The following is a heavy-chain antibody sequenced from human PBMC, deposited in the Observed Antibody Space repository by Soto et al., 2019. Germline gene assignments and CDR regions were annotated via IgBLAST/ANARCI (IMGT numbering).Heavy chain of an antibody. D-gene: IGHD2-21*02. V-gene: IGHV3-74*01. CDR2: INSDGSST. J-gene: IGHJ4*02. CDR1: GFTFSSYW. CDR3: ARPRPYCGGDCPDS. Sequence: EVQLVESGGGLVQPGGSLRLSCAASGFTFSSYWMHWVRQAPGKGLVWVSRINSDGSSTSYADSVKGRFTISRDNAKNTLYLQMNSLRDDDTAVYYCARPRPYCGGDCPDSWGQGTLVTVSS.